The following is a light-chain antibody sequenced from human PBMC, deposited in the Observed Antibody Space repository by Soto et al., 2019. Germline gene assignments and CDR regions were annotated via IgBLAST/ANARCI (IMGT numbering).Light chain of an antibody. CDR3: QQRSNWPLT. J-gene: IGKJ4*01. V-gene: IGKV3-11*01. CDR2: EVS. Sequence: EIVLTQSPATLSLSPGERATLSCRASQTVSSSLAWYQQKPGQAPRLLIYEVSNRATGIPARFSGSGSGADFTLTISSLEPDDFAVYYCQQRSNWPLTFGGGTKVDIK. CDR1: QTVSSS.